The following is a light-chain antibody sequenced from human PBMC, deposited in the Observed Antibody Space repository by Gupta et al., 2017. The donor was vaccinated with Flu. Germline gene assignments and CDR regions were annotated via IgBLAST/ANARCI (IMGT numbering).Light chain of an antibody. J-gene: IGLJ2*01. CDR3: AAWDDILICRV. Sequence: DTISCSVNSTNTLKNYPYMCQQLPGAPPKLLIYMNTQRPSRVPERYSPTKSGPSASQSISELRTEDEADYYSAAWDDILICRVFGGGTKLTDL. CDR2: MNT. CDR1: STNTLKNY. V-gene: IGLV1-47*01.